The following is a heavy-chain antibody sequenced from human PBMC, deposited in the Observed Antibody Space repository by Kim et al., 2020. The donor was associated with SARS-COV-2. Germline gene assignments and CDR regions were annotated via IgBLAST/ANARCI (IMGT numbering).Heavy chain of an antibody. J-gene: IGHJ3*02. V-gene: IGHV4-30-2*01. CDR1: GASISSRDYS. CDR3: ARDHLNRDTVGAFDI. Sequence: SETLSLTCAVSGASISSRDYSWSWIRQPPGKGLEWIGYMYYSGGTYYNPSLKSRVTISVDGSKNQFSLKLTSVTAADTAVYYCARDHLNRDTVGAFDIWGQGAMVTVSS. D-gene: IGHD2-15*01. CDR2: MYYSGGT.